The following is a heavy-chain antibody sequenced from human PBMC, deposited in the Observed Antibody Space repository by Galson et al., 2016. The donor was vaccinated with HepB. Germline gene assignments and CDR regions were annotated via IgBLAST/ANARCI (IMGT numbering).Heavy chain of an antibody. J-gene: IGHJ4*02. Sequence: SETLSLTCTVSGGSISSSTYYWGWIRQPPGKGLEWIGTTYYSGSPYFNPSLTSRVTISVDTSKNEFSLNLSSVTAADTAVYYCARQGGALRGQQADYLDFWGQGTLVTVSS. CDR1: GGSISSSTYY. CDR2: TYYSGSP. V-gene: IGHV4-39*01. D-gene: IGHD1/OR15-1a*01. CDR3: ARQGGALRGQQADYLDF.